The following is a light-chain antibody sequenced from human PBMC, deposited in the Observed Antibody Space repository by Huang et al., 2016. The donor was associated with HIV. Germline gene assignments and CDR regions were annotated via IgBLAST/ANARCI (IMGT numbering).Light chain of an antibody. J-gene: IGKJ4*01. CDR1: QPIASD. CDR2: GAS. V-gene: IGKV3-15*01. Sequence: EIVLTQSPATLSVTPGEGVTLSCRASQPIASDLAWYQHRLGQSPKLLIYGASTMATGIPPRFSGSGSGSDFTLSITDLQSEDFGLYYCQQYHSWSPLTFGGGTKVEIK. CDR3: QQYHSWSPLT.